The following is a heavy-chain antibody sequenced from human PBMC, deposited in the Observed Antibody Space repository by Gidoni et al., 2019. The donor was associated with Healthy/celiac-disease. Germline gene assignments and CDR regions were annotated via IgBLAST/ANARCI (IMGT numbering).Heavy chain of an antibody. CDR2: IYYSGST. CDR3: ARNSGSYKLRDWFDP. Sequence: QVQLQESGPGLVKPSETLSLTCTVSGGSVSSGSYYWSWIRQPPGKGLEWIGYIYYSGSTNYNPSLKSRVTISVDTSKNQFSLKLSSVTAADTAVYYCARNSGSYKLRDWFDPWGQGTLVTVSS. V-gene: IGHV4-61*01. J-gene: IGHJ5*02. D-gene: IGHD1-26*01. CDR1: GGSVSSGSYY.